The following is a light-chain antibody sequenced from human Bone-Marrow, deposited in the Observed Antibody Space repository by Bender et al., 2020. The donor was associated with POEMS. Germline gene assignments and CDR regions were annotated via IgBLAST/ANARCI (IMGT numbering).Light chain of an antibody. CDR1: SSDIGFYNY. Sequence: QSALAQPASVSGSPGQSISISCTGTSSDIGFYNYVSWYQQHPGKVPRLIIYDVSHRPSGGSNRFSGSKSGNTASLTISGLQAEDEADYYCLSYTSSSTYVFGSGTTVTVL. V-gene: IGLV2-14*03. CDR2: DVS. J-gene: IGLJ1*01. CDR3: LSYTSSSTYV.